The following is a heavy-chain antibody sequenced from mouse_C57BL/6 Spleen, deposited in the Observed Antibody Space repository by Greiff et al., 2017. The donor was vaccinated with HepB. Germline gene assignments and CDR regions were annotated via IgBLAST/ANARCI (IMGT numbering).Heavy chain of an antibody. CDR3: ARATETGTRVFAY. CDR2: ISDGGSYT. D-gene: IGHD4-1*01. V-gene: IGHV5-4*01. CDR1: GFTFSSYA. J-gene: IGHJ3*01. Sequence: EVQRVESGGGLVKPGGSLKLSCAASGFTFSSYAMSWVRQTPEKRLEWVATISDGGSYTYYPDNVKGRFTISRDNAKNNLYLQMSHLKSEDTAMYYCARATETGTRVFAYWGQGTLVTVSA.